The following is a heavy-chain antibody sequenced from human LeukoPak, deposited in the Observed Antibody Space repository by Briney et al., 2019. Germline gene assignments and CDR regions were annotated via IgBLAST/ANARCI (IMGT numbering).Heavy chain of an antibody. J-gene: IGHJ4*02. Sequence: ASVKLACKASGYTFTSYYMHWVRQAPGQGLEWMGIINPSGGSTSYAQKFQGRVSMTRDMSTSTVYMEVNRLRSEDTAVYYCASAGGGYATNFDYWGQGTLVTVSS. CDR3: ASAGGGYATNFDY. V-gene: IGHV1-46*01. CDR2: INPSGGST. D-gene: IGHD3-16*01. CDR1: GYTFTSYY.